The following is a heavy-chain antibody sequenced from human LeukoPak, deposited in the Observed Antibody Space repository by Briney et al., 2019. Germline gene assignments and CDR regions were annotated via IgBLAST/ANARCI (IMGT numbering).Heavy chain of an antibody. V-gene: IGHV1-69*06. Sequence: SVKVSCKGSGGTLSSYAISWVRQPPGQRLELMGGIIPIFGTANYAQNFHGKVTNTADKSTSTAYMELRRLTPEDTAVYYCARDVRDNWFDPWGQGTLVTVSS. CDR1: GGTLSSYA. J-gene: IGHJ5*02. CDR2: IIPIFGTA. CDR3: ARDVRDNWFDP.